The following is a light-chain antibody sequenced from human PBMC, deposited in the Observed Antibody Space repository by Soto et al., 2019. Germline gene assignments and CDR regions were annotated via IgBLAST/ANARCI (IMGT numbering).Light chain of an antibody. V-gene: IGKV1-33*01. Sequence: DIQMTQSPASLDASVGDRVTITCQASQDITRYLNWYQHKPCRAPQLLINDVSSLETGVPSRFSASGSGTQFTLTINGLQREALATYYCQQYDVPPSPFGGGTKVALK. CDR1: QDITRY. J-gene: IGKJ4*01. CDR3: QQYDVPPSP. CDR2: DVS.